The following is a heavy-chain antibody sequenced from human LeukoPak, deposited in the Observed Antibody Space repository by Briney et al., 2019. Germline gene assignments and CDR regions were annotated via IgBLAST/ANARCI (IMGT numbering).Heavy chain of an antibody. V-gene: IGHV4-34*01. CDR2: INHSGST. CDR1: GGSFSGYY. J-gene: IGHJ6*02. CDR3: AREAGDIVVVPAAYGMDV. Sequence: SETLSLTCAVYGGSFSGYYWSWIRQPPGKGLEWIGEINHSGSTNYNPSLKSRVTISVDTSKNQFSLKLSSVTAADTAVYYCAREAGDIVVVPAAYGMDVWGQGTTVTDSS. D-gene: IGHD2-2*01.